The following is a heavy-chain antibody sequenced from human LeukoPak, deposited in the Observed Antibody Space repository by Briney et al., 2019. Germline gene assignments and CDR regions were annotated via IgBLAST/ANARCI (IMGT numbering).Heavy chain of an antibody. V-gene: IGHV3-23*01. J-gene: IGHJ6*02. CDR3: AKVSRGYCRGGTCYYFYGLDV. D-gene: IGHD2-15*01. CDR1: GFTFSNAW. CDR2: VFGSGGST. Sequence: PGGSLRLSCVASGFTFSNAWMSWVRQAPGKGLEWVSSVFGSGGSTYYADSVKGRFTISRDNSKNTLYLQMNTLRAEDTAVYYCAKVSRGYCRGGTCYYFYGLDVWGQGTTVTVSS.